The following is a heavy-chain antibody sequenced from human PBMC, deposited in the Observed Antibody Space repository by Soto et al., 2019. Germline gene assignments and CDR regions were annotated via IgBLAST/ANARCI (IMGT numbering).Heavy chain of an antibody. V-gene: IGHV5-10-1*01. CDR1: GYSFTSYW. CDR3: ARHEGTWEGVHSYYMDF. Sequence: PGESLKISCKGSGYSFTSYWISWVRQMPGKGLEWMGRIDPTDSYTNYSPSFQGHVTISTDKSISSAYLQWSSLKASDTAMYYCARHEGTWEGVHSYYMDFWGKGITVTLSS. D-gene: IGHD1-1*01. J-gene: IGHJ6*03. CDR2: IDPTDSYT.